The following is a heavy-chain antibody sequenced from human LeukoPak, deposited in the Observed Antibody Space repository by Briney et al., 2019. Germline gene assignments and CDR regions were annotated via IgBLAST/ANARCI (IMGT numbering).Heavy chain of an antibody. J-gene: IGHJ4*02. CDR2: IYYSGST. V-gene: IGHV4-4*07. Sequence: PSETLSLTCSVSGASISGYYWTWIRQPAGRGLEWIGSIYYSGSTYYNPSLKSRVTISVDTSKNQFSLKLSSVTAADTAVYYCAREIVPSYYFDYWGQGTLVTVSS. D-gene: IGHD2-2*01. CDR1: GASISGYY. CDR3: AREIVPSYYFDY.